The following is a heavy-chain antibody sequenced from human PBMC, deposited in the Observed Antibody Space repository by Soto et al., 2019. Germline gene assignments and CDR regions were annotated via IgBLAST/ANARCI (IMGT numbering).Heavy chain of an antibody. CDR3: ARQIYDSDTGPNFQYSIDS. Sequence: GESLKISCKGSGYSFAGYWITWVRQKPGKGLEWMGRIDPSDSQTYYSPSFRGHVTISATKSITTVFLQWSSLRASDTAMYYCARQIYDSDTGPNFQYSIDSWGQGTPVTVSS. V-gene: IGHV5-10-1*01. CDR2: IDPSDSQT. CDR1: GYSFAGYW. D-gene: IGHD3-22*01. J-gene: IGHJ4*02.